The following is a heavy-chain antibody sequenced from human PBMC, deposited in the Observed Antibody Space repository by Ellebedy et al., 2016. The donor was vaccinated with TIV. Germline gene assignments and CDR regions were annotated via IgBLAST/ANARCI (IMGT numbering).Heavy chain of an antibody. J-gene: IGHJ5*02. CDR1: GGSISSDDYF. D-gene: IGHD3-10*01. CDR2: IYYSGST. Sequence: MPSETLSLTCTVSGGSISSDDYFWFWIRQPPGKGLEWIGHIYYSGSTDYNPSLKSRVTISVDTSKNQFSLKLSSVTVADTAVYYCGRYYGPGGWFDPWGQGTLVTVSS. V-gene: IGHV4-30-4*01. CDR3: GRYYGPGGWFDP.